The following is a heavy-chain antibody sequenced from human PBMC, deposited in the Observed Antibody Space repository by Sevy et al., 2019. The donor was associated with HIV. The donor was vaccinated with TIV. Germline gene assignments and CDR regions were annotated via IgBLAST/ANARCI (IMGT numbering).Heavy chain of an antibody. CDR2: INHSGST. Sequence: SETLSLTCAVYGGSFSGYYWSGIRQPPGKGLEWIGEINHSGSTNYNPSLKSRVTISVDTSKNQFSLKLSSVTAADTAVYYCARGGFYYDSSGYPEYFQHWGQGTLVTVSS. D-gene: IGHD3-22*01. CDR3: ARGGFYYDSSGYPEYFQH. CDR1: GGSFSGYY. V-gene: IGHV4-34*01. J-gene: IGHJ1*01.